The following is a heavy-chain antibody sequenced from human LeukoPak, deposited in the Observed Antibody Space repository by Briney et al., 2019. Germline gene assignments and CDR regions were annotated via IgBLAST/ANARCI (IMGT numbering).Heavy chain of an antibody. D-gene: IGHD6-6*01. CDR2: ICADNGNT. V-gene: IGHV1-18*01. CDR3: ARDPRLWYSSSPEPFDY. CDR1: GYTFTSYG. J-gene: IGHJ4*02. Sequence: GASVKVSCKASGYTFTSYGISWVRQAPGQGLEWMGWICADNGNTNYAQKLQGRVTMTTDTSTSTAYMELRSLRSDDTAVYYCARDPRLWYSSSPEPFDYWGQGTLVTVSS.